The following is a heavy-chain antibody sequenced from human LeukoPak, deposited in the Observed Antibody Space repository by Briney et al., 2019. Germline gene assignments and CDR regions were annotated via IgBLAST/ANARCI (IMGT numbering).Heavy chain of an antibody. V-gene: IGHV3-74*01. J-gene: IGHJ6*02. Sequence: PGGSLRLSCAASGFTFSSYSMNWVRQAPGKGLVWVSRINSDGGSTSYADSVKGRFTISRDNAKNTLYLQMNSLRAEVTAVYYCARGNYGMDVWGQGTTVTVSS. CDR2: INSDGGST. CDR3: ARGNYGMDV. CDR1: GFTFSSYS.